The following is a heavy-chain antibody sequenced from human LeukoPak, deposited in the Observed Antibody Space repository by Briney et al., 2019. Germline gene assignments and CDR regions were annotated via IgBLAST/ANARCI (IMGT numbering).Heavy chain of an antibody. CDR3: ARVSIYYDSSPGLFDY. J-gene: IGHJ4*02. Sequence: GASVKLSCKASGYTFTGYYMHWVRQAPGQGLELMGWINCISDVTNYAQKFQGRVIMTRDTSISTAYMELSRLRSDDMAVYYCARVSIYYDSSPGLFDYWGQGTLVTVSS. D-gene: IGHD3-22*01. V-gene: IGHV1-2*02. CDR2: INCISDVT. CDR1: GYTFTGYY.